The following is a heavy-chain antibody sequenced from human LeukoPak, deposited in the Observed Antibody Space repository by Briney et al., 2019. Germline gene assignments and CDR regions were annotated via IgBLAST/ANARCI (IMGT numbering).Heavy chain of an antibody. CDR1: GYSISSGYY. Sequence: SETLSLTCAVSGYSISSGYYWGWIRQPPGKGLEWIGSIYHSGSTYYNPSLKSRVTISVDTSKNQFSLKLSSVTAADTAVYYCARDTQARGIDYWGQGTLVTVSS. CDR2: IYHSGST. D-gene: IGHD3-10*01. V-gene: IGHV4-38-2*02. J-gene: IGHJ4*02. CDR3: ARDTQARGIDY.